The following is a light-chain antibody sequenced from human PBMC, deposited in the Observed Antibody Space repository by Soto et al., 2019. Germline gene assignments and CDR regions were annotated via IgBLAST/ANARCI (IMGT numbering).Light chain of an antibody. CDR3: QQRNSRYT. V-gene: IGKV3-11*01. Sequence: EIVLTQSPATLSLSPGVRATLSCRASHSVSSYLAWYQQRPGQAPRLLIYDVSNRAHGIPARFSGSGSGTDFNLTFSSLEPEYFAVSYCQQRNSRYTFGPGTKLEIQ. CDR1: HSVSSY. J-gene: IGKJ2*01. CDR2: DVS.